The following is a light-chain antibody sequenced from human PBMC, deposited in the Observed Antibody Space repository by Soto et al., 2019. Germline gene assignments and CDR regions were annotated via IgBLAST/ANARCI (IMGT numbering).Light chain of an antibody. CDR2: EAT. V-gene: IGLV2-14*01. Sequence: QSVLTQPASVSGSPGQSITVSCAGTSSDIGAYNYVSWYQHLPGKAPKLIIYEATNRPSGVSDRFSGSKAGNTASLTISGLQAADEAEYYCISYTTDGTFVFGTGTKVTVL. J-gene: IGLJ1*01. CDR1: SSDIGAYNY. CDR3: ISYTTDGTFV.